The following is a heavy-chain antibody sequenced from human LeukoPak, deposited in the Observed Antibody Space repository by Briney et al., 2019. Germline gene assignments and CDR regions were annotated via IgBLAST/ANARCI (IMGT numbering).Heavy chain of an antibody. Sequence: EGSLRLSCAASGFTFSNYGIHWVRQAPGKGLEWVAFIQYDGSNKYYADSVKGRFTISRDNSKNTLYLQMNSLRAEDTAVYYCAKDRYYYGSGTYPFDYWGQGTPVTVSS. J-gene: IGHJ4*02. CDR1: GFTFSNYG. CDR2: IQYDGSNK. V-gene: IGHV3-30*02. D-gene: IGHD3-10*01. CDR3: AKDRYYYGSGTYPFDY.